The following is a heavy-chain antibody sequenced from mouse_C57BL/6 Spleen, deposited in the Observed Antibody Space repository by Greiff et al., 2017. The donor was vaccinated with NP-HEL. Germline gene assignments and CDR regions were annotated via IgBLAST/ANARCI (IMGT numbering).Heavy chain of an antibody. D-gene: IGHD2-3*01. CDR1: GYTFTSYW. J-gene: IGHJ1*03. CDR2: IDPSDSYT. CDR3: ARGDDGYPFYWYFDV. Sequence: QVQLKQSGAELVMPGASVKLSCKASGYTFTSYWMHWVKQRPGQGLEWIGEIDPSDSYTNYNQKFKGKSTLTVDKSSSTAYMQLSSLTSEDSAVYYCARGDDGYPFYWYFDVWGTGTTVTVSS. V-gene: IGHV1-69*01.